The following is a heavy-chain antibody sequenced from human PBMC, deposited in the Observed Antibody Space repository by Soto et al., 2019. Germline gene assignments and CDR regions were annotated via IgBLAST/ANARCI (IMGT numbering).Heavy chain of an antibody. D-gene: IGHD2-21*01. Sequence: SETLSLTCTVSGGSISSGGYYWSWIRQHPGKGLEWIGYIYYSGSTYYNPSLKSRVTISVDRSKNQFSLKLSSVTAADPAVYYCAGVRGPYCGGECYPPTPNWFDPWGQGTLVTVSS. J-gene: IGHJ5*02. CDR3: AGVRGPYCGGECYPPTPNWFDP. CDR1: GGSISSGGYY. CDR2: IYYSGST. V-gene: IGHV4-31*03.